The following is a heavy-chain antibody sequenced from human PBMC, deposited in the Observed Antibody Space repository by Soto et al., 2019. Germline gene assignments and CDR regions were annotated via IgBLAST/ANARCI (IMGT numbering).Heavy chain of an antibody. CDR3: ARARGSGSYFLDAFDI. CDR1: GFTFSSYW. Sequence: EVQLVESGGGLVQPWGSLRLSCAASGFTFSSYWMSWVRQAPGKGLEWVANIKQDGSEKYYVDSVKGRFTISRDNAKNSLYLQMNSLRAEDTAVYYCARARGSGSYFLDAFDIWGQGTMVTVSS. J-gene: IGHJ3*02. V-gene: IGHV3-7*04. CDR2: IKQDGSEK. D-gene: IGHD3-10*01.